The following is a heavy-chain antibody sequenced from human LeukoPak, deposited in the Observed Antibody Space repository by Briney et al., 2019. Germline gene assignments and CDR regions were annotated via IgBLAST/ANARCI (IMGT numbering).Heavy chain of an antibody. J-gene: IGHJ4*02. CDR3: AKDLLAAAGYDSEFGY. CDR1: GFTFSSYG. V-gene: IGHV3-30*02. CDR2: IRYDGSNK. Sequence: GGSLRLSCAASGFTFSSYGMNWVRQAPGKGLEWVAFIRYDGSNKYYADSVKGRFTISRDNSKNTLYLQMNSLRAEDTAVYYCAKDLLAAAGYDSEFGYWGQGTLVTVSS. D-gene: IGHD6-13*01.